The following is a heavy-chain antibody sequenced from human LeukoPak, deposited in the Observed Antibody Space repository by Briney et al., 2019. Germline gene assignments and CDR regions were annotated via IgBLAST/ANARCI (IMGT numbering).Heavy chain of an antibody. Sequence: GGSLRLSCAASGFTFNTFWMSWVRQAPGKGLEWVANIKQDGSEKYYVDSVKGRFTIARDSAMNSLYLQMNGLRVEDTAVYYCTSWGDTTAEYFQRWGQGTLVTVSS. CDR3: TSWGDTTAEYFQR. D-gene: IGHD2-21*02. CDR2: IKQDGSEK. J-gene: IGHJ1*01. V-gene: IGHV3-7*01. CDR1: GFTFNTFW.